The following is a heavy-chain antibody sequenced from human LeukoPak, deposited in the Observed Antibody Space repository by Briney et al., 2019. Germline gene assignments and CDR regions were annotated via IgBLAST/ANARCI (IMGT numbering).Heavy chain of an antibody. V-gene: IGHV4-59*01. CDR3: ARDDDDYVWGSYRY. Sequence: SETLSLTCTVSGGSISSYFWSRIRQPPGKGLERVGYIYYRRSTNYNPSLKSRVTISVDTSKNQFSLKLSSVTAEDTAVYYCARDDDDYVWGSYRYWGQGTLVTVSS. CDR1: GGSISSYF. CDR2: IYYRRST. D-gene: IGHD3-16*02. J-gene: IGHJ4*02.